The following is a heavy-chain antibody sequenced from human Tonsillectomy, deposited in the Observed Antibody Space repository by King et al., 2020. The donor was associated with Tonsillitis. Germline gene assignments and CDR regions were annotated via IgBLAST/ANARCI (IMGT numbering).Heavy chain of an antibody. Sequence: QLVQSGGGVVQPGGSLRLSCAASGFTFSSYGMHWVRQAPGKGLEWVAFIRFDGSNKYYADSVKGRFTIYRDNSKNTLYLQMNSLRAEDTAVYYCAKTHDYGDYFVDYWGQGTLVTVSS. V-gene: IGHV3-30*02. D-gene: IGHD4-17*01. CDR3: AKTHDYGDYFVDY. J-gene: IGHJ4*02. CDR1: GFTFSSYG. CDR2: IRFDGSNK.